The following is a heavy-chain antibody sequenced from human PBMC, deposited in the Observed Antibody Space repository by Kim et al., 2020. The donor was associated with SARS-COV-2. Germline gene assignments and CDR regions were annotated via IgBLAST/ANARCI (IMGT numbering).Heavy chain of an antibody. D-gene: IGHD2-8*02. V-gene: IGHV1-18*01. Sequence: YAQKLPCRVTMTTDTSTSTAYMELRSLRSDDTAVYYCARDSRSDGAFDYWGQGTLVTVSS. CDR3: ARDSRSDGAFDY. J-gene: IGHJ4*02.